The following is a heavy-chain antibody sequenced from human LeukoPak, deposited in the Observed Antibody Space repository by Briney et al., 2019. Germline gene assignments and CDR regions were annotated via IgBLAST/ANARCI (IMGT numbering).Heavy chain of an antibody. V-gene: IGHV4-34*01. CDR1: GGSFSGYY. D-gene: IGHD5-24*01. Sequence: SETLSLTCAVYGGSFSGYYWNWIRQPPGKGLEWIGEINHSGSTNYNPSLKSRVTISVDTSKNQFSLKLGSVTAADTAVYYCARGRWRDGYNNYFDYWGQGTLVTVSS. CDR2: INHSGST. J-gene: IGHJ4*02. CDR3: ARGRWRDGYNNYFDY.